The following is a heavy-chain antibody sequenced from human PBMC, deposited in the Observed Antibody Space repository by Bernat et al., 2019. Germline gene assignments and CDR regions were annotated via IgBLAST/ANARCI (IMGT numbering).Heavy chain of an antibody. D-gene: IGHD4-23*01. V-gene: IGHV3-33*01. Sequence: QVQLVESGGGVVQPGRSLRLSCAASGFTFSSYGMHWVRQAPGKGLEWVAVIWYDGSNKYYADAVKGRFTISRDNSKNTRYLQMNSLRAEDTAVYYCARDGLTVVTPTIYSTGAFDIWGQGTMVTVSS. CDR3: ARDGLTVVTPTIYSTGAFDI. CDR1: GFTFSSYG. CDR2: IWYDGSNK. J-gene: IGHJ3*02.